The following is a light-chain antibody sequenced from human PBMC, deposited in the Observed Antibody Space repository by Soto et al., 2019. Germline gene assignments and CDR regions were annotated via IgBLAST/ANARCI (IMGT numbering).Light chain of an antibody. CDR2: DVT. CDR1: NSDVGTYNL. CDR3: CSYAGSSTVYV. J-gene: IGLJ1*01. V-gene: IGLV2-23*02. Sequence: QSALTQPASVSGSPGQSITISCTGTNSDVGTYNLVSWYQHHPGKAPKLMIYDVTKRPSGVSNRFSGSKSGNTASLTISGLQAENEADYYCCSYAGSSTVYVFGTGTKVTVL.